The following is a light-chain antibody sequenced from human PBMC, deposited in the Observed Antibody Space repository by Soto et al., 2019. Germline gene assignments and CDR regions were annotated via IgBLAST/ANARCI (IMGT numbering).Light chain of an antibody. CDR2: EVN. CDR1: SSDVGGHNS. Sequence: QSVLTQPPSASGSPGQSVTISCTGTSSDVGGHNSVSWYQQHPGKAPKLMIYEVNKRPSGVPDRFSGSKSGNTASLTVSGLQAEDEADYYCSSYADSSNLVFGRGTKLTVL. CDR3: SSYADSSNLV. V-gene: IGLV2-8*01. J-gene: IGLJ3*02.